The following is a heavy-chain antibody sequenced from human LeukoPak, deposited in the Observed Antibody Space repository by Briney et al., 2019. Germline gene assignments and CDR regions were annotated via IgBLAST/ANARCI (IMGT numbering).Heavy chain of an antibody. CDR1: GFTFSSYS. V-gene: IGHV3-48*01. J-gene: IGHJ4*02. CDR2: ISSSSTI. D-gene: IGHD6-13*01. CDR3: ARDGGSSSWSHLDY. Sequence: PGGSLRLSCAASGFTFSSYSMNWVRQAPGKGLEWVSYISSSSTIYYADSVKGRFTISRDNSKNTLYLQMNSLRAEDTAVYYCARDGGSSSWSHLDYWGQGTLVTVSS.